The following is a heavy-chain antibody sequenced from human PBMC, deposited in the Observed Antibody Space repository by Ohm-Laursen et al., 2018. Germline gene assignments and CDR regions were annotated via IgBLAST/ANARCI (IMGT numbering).Heavy chain of an antibody. CDR2: IYSGGST. CDR3: ARGRGSYYYFDY. V-gene: IGHV3-NL1*01. J-gene: IGHJ4*02. Sequence: SLRLSCAASGFSFNDYGMHWVRQAPGKGLEWVSVIYSGGSTYYADSVKGRFTISRDNSKNSLYLQMNSLRAEDTAVYYCARGRGSYYYFDYWGQGTLVTVSS. CDR1: GFSFNDYG. D-gene: IGHD1-26*01.